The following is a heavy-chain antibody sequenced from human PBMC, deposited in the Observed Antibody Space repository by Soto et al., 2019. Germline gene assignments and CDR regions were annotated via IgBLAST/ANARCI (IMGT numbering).Heavy chain of an antibody. CDR2: IKSKTDDGTT. J-gene: IGHJ6*02. D-gene: IGHD6-13*01. V-gene: IGHV3-15*01. CDR3: TTESAAAGPPVDV. CDR1: GFTFSNAW. Sequence: GGSRRLSGRGSGFTFSNAWMSWFRQAPGKGLEWVGRIKSKTDDGTTDYAAPVKGRFTISRDDSKNTLYLQMNSLKTEDTAVYYCTTESAAAGPPVDVWGQGTTVTVSS.